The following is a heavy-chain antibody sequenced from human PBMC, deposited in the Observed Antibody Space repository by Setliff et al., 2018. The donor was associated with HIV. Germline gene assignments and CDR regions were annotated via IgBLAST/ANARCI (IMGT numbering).Heavy chain of an antibody. CDR1: GGSFSDHY. CDR3: AAKPMIRGRPFAF. Sequence: SETLSLTCAVYGGSFSDHYWNWIRQAPGKGLEWIGEINHSGNTGGTNYNPSLKSRVAILLDTSKSQFSLRLTSVTAADTAVYFCAAKPMIRGRPFAFWGQATLVTVSS. J-gene: IGHJ4*02. D-gene: IGHD3-10*01. CDR2: INHSGNTGGT. V-gene: IGHV4-34*01.